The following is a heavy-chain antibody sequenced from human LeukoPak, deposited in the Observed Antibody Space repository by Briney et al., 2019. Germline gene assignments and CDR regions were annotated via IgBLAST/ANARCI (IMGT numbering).Heavy chain of an antibody. CDR3: ARADIVVVPAALDY. V-gene: IGHV3-30*01. D-gene: IGHD2-2*01. J-gene: IGHJ4*02. Sequence: PGGSLRLSCAASGFTFSSYAMHWVRQAPGKGLEWVAVISYGGSNKYYADSVKGRFTISRDNSKNTLYLQMNSLRAEDTAVYYCARADIVVVPAALDYWGQGTLVTVSS. CDR2: ISYGGSNK. CDR1: GFTFSSYA.